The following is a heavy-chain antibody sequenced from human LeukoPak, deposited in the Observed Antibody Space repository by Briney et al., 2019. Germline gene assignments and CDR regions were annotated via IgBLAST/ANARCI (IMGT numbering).Heavy chain of an antibody. Sequence: PGGSLRLSCAASGFTFSDYYMSWIRQAPGKGLEWISFISSSSSYTNYADSVKGRFTISRDNAKNSLYLQMNSLRAEDTAVYYCARAYSSVASCDYWGQGTLVTVSS. D-gene: IGHD6-19*01. CDR2: ISSSSSYT. J-gene: IGHJ4*02. CDR1: GFTFSDYY. CDR3: ARAYSSVASCDY. V-gene: IGHV3-11*06.